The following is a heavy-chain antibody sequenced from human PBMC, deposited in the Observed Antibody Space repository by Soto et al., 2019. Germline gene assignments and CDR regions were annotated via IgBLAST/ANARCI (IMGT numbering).Heavy chain of an antibody. CDR3: AREQQWNNAFDI. Sequence: SVKVSCKASGFTFTSSAVQWVRQARGQRLEWIGWIVVGSGNTNYAQKFQERVTVTRDMSTSTAYMELSSLRSEDTAVYYCAREQQWNNAFDIWGQGTMVTVSS. D-gene: IGHD6-19*01. CDR1: GFTFTSSA. J-gene: IGHJ3*02. CDR2: IVVGSGNT. V-gene: IGHV1-58*01.